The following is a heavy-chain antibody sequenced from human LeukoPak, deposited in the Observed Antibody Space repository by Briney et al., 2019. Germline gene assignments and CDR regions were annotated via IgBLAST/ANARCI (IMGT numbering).Heavy chain of an antibody. CDR3: AKDLPGHVTTVTTFPDY. CDR1: GFTFSSYA. J-gene: IGHJ4*02. V-gene: IGHV3-23*01. Sequence: GGSLRLSCAASGFTFSSYAMSWVRQAPGKGLEWVSAISGSGGSTYYADSVKGRFTISRDNSKNTLYLQMNSLGAEDTAVYYCAKDLPGHVTTVTTFPDYWGQGTLVTVSS. D-gene: IGHD4-17*01. CDR2: ISGSGGST.